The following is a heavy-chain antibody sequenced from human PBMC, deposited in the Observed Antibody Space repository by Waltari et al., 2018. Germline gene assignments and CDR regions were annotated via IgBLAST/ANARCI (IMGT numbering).Heavy chain of an antibody. CDR2: ISGSGGST. CDR3: ARDQYKDYGMDV. D-gene: IGHD1-1*01. Sequence: EVQLLESGGGLVQPGGSLRLSCAASGFTFSSYAMSWVRQAPGEGLEWVSAISGSGGSTYYADSVKGRFTISRDNAKNSLYLQMNSLRAEDTAVYYCARDQYKDYGMDVWGQGTTVTVSS. J-gene: IGHJ6*02. CDR1: GFTFSSYA. V-gene: IGHV3-23*01.